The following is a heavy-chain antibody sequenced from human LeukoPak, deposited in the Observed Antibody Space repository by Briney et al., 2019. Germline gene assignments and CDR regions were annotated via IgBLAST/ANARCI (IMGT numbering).Heavy chain of an antibody. V-gene: IGHV3-23*01. CDR3: AKIHQGVVTATLDY. Sequence: YPGGSLRLSCAASGFTFSSYAMSWVRQAPGKGLEWVSAISGSGGSTYYADSVKGRFTISRDNSKNTLYLRMNSLRAEDTAVYYCAKIHQGVVTATLDYWGQGTLVTVSS. D-gene: IGHD2-21*02. CDR1: GFTFSSYA. J-gene: IGHJ4*02. CDR2: ISGSGGST.